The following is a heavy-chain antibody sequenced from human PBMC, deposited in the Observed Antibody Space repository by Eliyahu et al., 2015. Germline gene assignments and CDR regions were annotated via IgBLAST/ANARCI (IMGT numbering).Heavy chain of an antibody. V-gene: IGHV4-4*02. Sequence: LEWIGEIYHSGSTNYNPSLKSRVTISVDKSKNQFSLKLSSVTAADTAVYYCARGAMVQGLRYFDYWGQGTLVTVSS. D-gene: IGHD3-10*01. J-gene: IGHJ4*02. CDR2: IYHSGST. CDR3: ARGAMVQGLRYFDY.